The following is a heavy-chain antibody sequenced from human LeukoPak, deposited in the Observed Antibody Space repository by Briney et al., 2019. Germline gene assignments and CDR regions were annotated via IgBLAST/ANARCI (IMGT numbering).Heavy chain of an antibody. Sequence: PGGSLRLSCAASGFTFSSYALNWVRQAPGKGLEWVSFISESGDSTDYADSVKGRFTISRDNSKSTLYLQMNSLRVEDTAVYYCALGLVTDYWGQGTLVTVSS. D-gene: IGHD3-9*01. V-gene: IGHV3-23*01. CDR2: ISESGDST. CDR3: ALGLVTDY. J-gene: IGHJ4*02. CDR1: GFTFSSYA.